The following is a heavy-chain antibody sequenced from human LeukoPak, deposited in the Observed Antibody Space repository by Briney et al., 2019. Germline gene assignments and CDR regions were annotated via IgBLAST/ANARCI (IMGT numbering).Heavy chain of an antibody. V-gene: IGHV3-30*03. D-gene: IGHD1-1*01. CDR3: ASGIRERGFDS. CDR2: IAYDGNNK. CDR1: GFTFSSYG. Sequence: GGSLRLSCAASGFTFSSYGMHWVRQAPDKGLEWVAVIAYDGNNKIYADSVKGRFTISRDSAKSSLFLQMNSLKAEDTALYFCASGIRERGFDSWGQGTLVTVSS. J-gene: IGHJ4*02.